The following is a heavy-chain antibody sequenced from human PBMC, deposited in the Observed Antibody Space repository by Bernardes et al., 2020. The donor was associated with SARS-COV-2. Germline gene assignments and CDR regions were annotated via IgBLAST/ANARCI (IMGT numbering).Heavy chain of an antibody. CDR3: ARDDPGYFNNNSCFDTPSKV. CDR2: IYSDHGGGHT. CDR1: GFTVSSNY. D-gene: IGHD2-8*01. Sequence: GGSLRLSCVVSGFTVSSNYMSWVRQAPGKGLEWVSVIYSDHGGGHTDYADIVKGRFTISRDNSKNTVYLQMNGLRAEDTALYYCARDDPGYFNNNSCFDTPSKVWSQGTMVTVSS. V-gene: IGHV3-53*01. J-gene: IGHJ6*02.